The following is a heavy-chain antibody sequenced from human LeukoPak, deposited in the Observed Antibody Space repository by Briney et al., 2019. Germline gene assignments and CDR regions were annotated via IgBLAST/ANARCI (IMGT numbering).Heavy chain of an antibody. CDR1: GYTFTGYY. V-gene: IGHV1-2*02. CDR3: ARDANYYYGSGSPLDY. Sequence: ASVKVSCKASGYTFTGYYMHWVRQAPGQGLEWMGWINPNSGGTNYAQKFQGRVTMTRDTSISTAYMELSRLRSDDTAVYYCARDANYYYGSGSPLDYWGQGTLVTVSS. D-gene: IGHD3-10*01. J-gene: IGHJ4*02. CDR2: INPNSGGT.